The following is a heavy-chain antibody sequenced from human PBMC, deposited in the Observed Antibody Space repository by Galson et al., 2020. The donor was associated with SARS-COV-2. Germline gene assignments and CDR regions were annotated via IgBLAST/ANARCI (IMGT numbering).Heavy chain of an antibody. J-gene: IGHJ5*02. Sequence: HGESLKISCKGSGYSFTSYWISWVRQMPGKGLEWMGRIDPSDTYTNYRPAFQGHVTIPADKSISTAYLQWSSLKASDTAMYYCARARPPAGTFDPWGQGTLVTVSS. D-gene: IGHD1-1*01. CDR3: ARARPPAGTFDP. CDR1: GYSFTSYW. V-gene: IGHV5-10-1*01. CDR2: IDPSDTYT.